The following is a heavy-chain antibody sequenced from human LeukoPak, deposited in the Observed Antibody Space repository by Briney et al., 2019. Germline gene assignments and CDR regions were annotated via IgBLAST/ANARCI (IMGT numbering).Heavy chain of an antibody. Sequence: ASVKVSCKASGYTFTSYGISWVRQAPGQGLEWMGWISAYNGNTNYAQKLQGRVTMTTDTSTSTAYMELRSLRSDDTAVYYCARDPAPYLGPRGWFDPWGQGTLVTVSS. J-gene: IGHJ5*02. CDR2: ISAYNGNT. CDR3: ARDPAPYLGPRGWFDP. CDR1: GYTFTSYG. D-gene: IGHD7-27*01. V-gene: IGHV1-18*01.